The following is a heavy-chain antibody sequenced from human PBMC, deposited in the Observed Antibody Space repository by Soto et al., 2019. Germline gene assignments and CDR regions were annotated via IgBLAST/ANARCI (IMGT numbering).Heavy chain of an antibody. D-gene: IGHD3-9*01. V-gene: IGHV1-2*02. CDR1: GYTFTGYY. Sequence: ASVKVSCKASGYTFTGYYMHWVRQAPGQGLEWMGWINPNSGGTNYAQKFQGRVTMTRDTSISTAYMELSRLRSDDTAVYYCVRVRNYDILTGYYGPWGQGTLVTVSS. J-gene: IGHJ5*02. CDR2: INPNSGGT. CDR3: VRVRNYDILTGYYGP.